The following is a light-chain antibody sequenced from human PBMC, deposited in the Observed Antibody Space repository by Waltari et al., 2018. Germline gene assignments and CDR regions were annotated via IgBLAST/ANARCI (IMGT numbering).Light chain of an antibody. J-gene: IGKJ5*01. CDR2: DAS. CDR1: QSVSNS. V-gene: IGKV3-11*01. CDR3: QLRTGWPMT. Sequence: EVVLTQSPATLSLSPGERATLSCRASQSVSNSLAWYRQKPGQAPSLLIYDASTRAAGIPGRFSGSGSGTDFTHTISSLEPEDFAVYYCQLRTGWPMTFGQGTRLEIK.